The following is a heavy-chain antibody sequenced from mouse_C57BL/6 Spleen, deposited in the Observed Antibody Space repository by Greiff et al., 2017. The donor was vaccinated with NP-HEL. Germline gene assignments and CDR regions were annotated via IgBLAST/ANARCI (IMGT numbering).Heavy chain of an antibody. D-gene: IGHD1-1*01. V-gene: IGHV5-17*01. J-gene: IGHJ1*03. CDR3: ARDYGSSYEDWWYFDV. CDR1: GFTFSDYG. CDR2: ISRGSSSI. Sequence: EVKLMESGGGLVKPGGSLKLSCAASGFTFSDYGMHWVRQTPGKGLEWVAYISRGSSSIYYADKVKGRFTISRDNAKNTLFLQMTSLRSEDTAMYDCARDYGSSYEDWWYFDVWGTGTTLTVSS.